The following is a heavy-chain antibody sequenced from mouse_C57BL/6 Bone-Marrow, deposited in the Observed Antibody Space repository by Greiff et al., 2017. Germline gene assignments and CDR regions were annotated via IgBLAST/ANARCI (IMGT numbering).Heavy chain of an antibody. D-gene: IGHD1-1*01. Sequence: QVQLKQPGAELVKPGASVKLSCKASGYTFTSYWMHWVKQRPGQGLEWIGMIHPNSGSTNYNEKFKSKATLTVDKSSSTAYMQLSSLTSEDSAVYYCASPFHTVRWLRYFDVWGTGTTVTVSS. CDR1: GYTFTSYW. J-gene: IGHJ1*03. CDR2: IHPNSGST. CDR3: ASPFHTVRWLRYFDV. V-gene: IGHV1-64*01.